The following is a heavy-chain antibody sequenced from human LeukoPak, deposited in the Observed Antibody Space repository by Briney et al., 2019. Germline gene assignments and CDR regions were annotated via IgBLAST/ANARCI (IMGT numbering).Heavy chain of an antibody. J-gene: IGHJ4*02. V-gene: IGHV3-74*01. CDR1: GFTFSDYW. CDR2: IKSDGTGI. CDR3: VRGQTIDY. Sequence: PGGSLRLSCAASGFTFSDYWMYWVRQAPGKGLVWVSRIKSDGTGILYADFVEGRLTISRDNAKNVLYMQMTSLRDEDTAVYYCVRGQTIDYWGQGILVTVSS.